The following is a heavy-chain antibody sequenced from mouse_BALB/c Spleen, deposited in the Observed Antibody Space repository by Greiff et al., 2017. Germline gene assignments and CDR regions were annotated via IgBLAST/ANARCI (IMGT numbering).Heavy chain of an antibody. CDR3: ARVGSSAWFAY. V-gene: IGHV1-7*01. D-gene: IGHD1-3*01. CDR1: GYTFTSYW. CDR2: INPSTGYT. J-gene: IGHJ3*01. Sequence: QVHVKQSGAELAKPGASVKMSCKASGYTFTSYWMHWVKQRPGQGLEWIGYINPSTGYTEYNQKFKDKATLTADKSSSTAYMQLSSLTSEDSAVYYCARVGSSAWFAYWGQGTLVTVSA.